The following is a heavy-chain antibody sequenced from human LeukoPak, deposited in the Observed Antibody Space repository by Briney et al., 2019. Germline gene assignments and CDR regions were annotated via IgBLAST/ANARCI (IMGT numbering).Heavy chain of an antibody. CDR2: ISAYNGDT. CDR3: ARADRDMVATDF. CDR1: GYTFTSYG. D-gene: IGHD5-12*01. J-gene: IGHJ4*02. V-gene: IGHV1-18*01. Sequence: GASVKVSCKASGYTFTSYGISWVRQAPGQGLEWMGWISAYNGDTNYAQMLQGRVTMTTDTSTSTAYMELRSLRSDDTAVYYCARADRDMVATDFWGQGSLVTVSS.